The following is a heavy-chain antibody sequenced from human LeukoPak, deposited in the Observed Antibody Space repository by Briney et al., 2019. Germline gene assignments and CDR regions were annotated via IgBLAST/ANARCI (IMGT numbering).Heavy chain of an antibody. CDR1: GFTFDDYA. Sequence: GGSLRRSCAASGFTFDDYAMHWVRQAPGKGLEWVSGISWNSGSIGYADSVKGRFTISRDNAKNSLYLQMNSLRAEDMALYYCAKDIGRYYYDSSGYYDYWGQGTLVTVSS. CDR2: ISWNSGSI. D-gene: IGHD3-22*01. CDR3: AKDIGRYYYDSSGYYDY. V-gene: IGHV3-9*03. J-gene: IGHJ4*02.